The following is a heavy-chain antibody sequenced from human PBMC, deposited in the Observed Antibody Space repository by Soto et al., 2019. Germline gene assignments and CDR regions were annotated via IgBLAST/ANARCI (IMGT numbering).Heavy chain of an antibody. D-gene: IGHD3-3*01. Sequence: SETLSLTCTVSGGSISSYYWSWIRQPPGKGLEWIGYIYYSGSTNYNPSLKSRVTISVDTSRNQFSLKLSSVTAADTAVYYCARDRAVGYYDFWSGYYRGQNYYGMDVWGQGTTVTVSS. J-gene: IGHJ6*02. V-gene: IGHV4-59*01. CDR2: IYYSGST. CDR3: ARDRAVGYYDFWSGYYRGQNYYGMDV. CDR1: GGSISSYY.